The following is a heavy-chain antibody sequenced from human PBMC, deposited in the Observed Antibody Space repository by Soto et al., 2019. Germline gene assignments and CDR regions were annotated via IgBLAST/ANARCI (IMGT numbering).Heavy chain of an antibody. V-gene: IGHV3-9*01. J-gene: IGHJ4*02. CDR3: AKDQKWRYYYRSAIFSAPDS. Sequence: LRLSCAASGFTFDDYAMHWVRQAPGKGLEWASGICWNSGSIGYADSVKGRFTISRDNAKNSLYLQMNSQRAEDTALYYCAKDQKWRYYYRSAIFSAPDSCGQGALV. CDR2: ICWNSGSI. CDR1: GFTFDDYA. D-gene: IGHD3-10*01.